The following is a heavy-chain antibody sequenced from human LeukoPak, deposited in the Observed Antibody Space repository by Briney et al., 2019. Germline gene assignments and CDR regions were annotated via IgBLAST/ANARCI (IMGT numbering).Heavy chain of an antibody. V-gene: IGHV3-21*01. D-gene: IGHD3-16*02. CDR3: ARGFAFGGVIAGFNWFDP. Sequence: PGGSLRLSCAASGFTFSSYSMNWVRQAPGKGLEWVSSISSSSSYIYYADSVKGRFTISRDNAKSSLYLQMNSLRAEDTAVYYCARGFAFGGVIAGFNWFDPWGQGTLVTVSS. J-gene: IGHJ5*02. CDR1: GFTFSSYS. CDR2: ISSSSSYI.